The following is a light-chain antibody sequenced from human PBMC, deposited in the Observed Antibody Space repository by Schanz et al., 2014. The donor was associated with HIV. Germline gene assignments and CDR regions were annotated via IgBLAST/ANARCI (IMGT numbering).Light chain of an antibody. V-gene: IGLV1-40*01. Sequence: QSVLTQPPSVSGAPGQRVTISCTGSSSNIGAGYDVHWYKQLPETAPKLLIFGDNNRPSGVPDRYSGSKSDTSASLAITGLRSADEADYFCAAWDDSLSGPLFGGGTKLTVL. CDR2: GDN. CDR1: SSNIGAGYD. CDR3: AAWDDSLSGPL. J-gene: IGLJ2*01.